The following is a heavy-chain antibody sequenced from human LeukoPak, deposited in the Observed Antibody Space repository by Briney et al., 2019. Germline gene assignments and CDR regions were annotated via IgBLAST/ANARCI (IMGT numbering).Heavy chain of an antibody. J-gene: IGHJ5*02. Sequence: SETLSLTCIVSGGSISNYYWSWIRQPPGKGLEWLGYIYYSGSTNYNPSLKSRVTISVDTSKNQFSLKLSSVTAADTAVYYCARAHPGGSYYGNWFDPWGQGTLVTVSS. V-gene: IGHV4-59*01. CDR1: GGSISNYY. D-gene: IGHD1-26*01. CDR2: IYYSGST. CDR3: ARAHPGGSYYGNWFDP.